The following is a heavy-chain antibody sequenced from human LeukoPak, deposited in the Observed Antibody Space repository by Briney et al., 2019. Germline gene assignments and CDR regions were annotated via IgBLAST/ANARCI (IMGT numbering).Heavy chain of an antibody. CDR1: GFSFGDSD. CDR2: INYLGHFT. D-gene: IGHD6-19*01. J-gene: IGHJ4*02. CDR3: AKGPRPDITVAHTVEK. Sequence: GGSLRLSCAASGFSFGDSDMNWFRQAPGEGPQWVANINYLGHFTSYADSVKGRFTIARDNSKNMLFLQMDGLRAEDTAVYYCAKGPRPDITVAHTVEKWGQGTLVTVSS. V-gene: IGHV3-23*01.